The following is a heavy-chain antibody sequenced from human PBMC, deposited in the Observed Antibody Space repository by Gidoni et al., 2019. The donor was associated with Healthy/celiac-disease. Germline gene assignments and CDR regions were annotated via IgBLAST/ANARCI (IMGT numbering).Heavy chain of an antibody. CDR2: FIPIVGTA. CDR1: GATSSSYD. D-gene: IGHD3-22*01. Sequence: QVQLAQSGAEVKKLGSSVKVSCKPSGATSSSYDIRWVRQDPGQGLEWMGGFIPIVGTANYAQKFQSRVTITADESTSTAYMELSSLRSEDTAVYYCACYYDSSGYSTIPVDYWGQGTLVTVSS. V-gene: IGHV1-69*01. CDR3: ACYYDSSGYSTIPVDY. J-gene: IGHJ4*02.